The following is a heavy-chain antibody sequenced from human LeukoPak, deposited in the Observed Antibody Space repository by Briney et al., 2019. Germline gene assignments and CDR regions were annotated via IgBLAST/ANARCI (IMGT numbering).Heavy chain of an antibody. J-gene: IGHJ4*02. CDR2: ISGSGGST. Sequence: GGSLRLSCAASGFTFDDYAMHWVRQSPGKGLEWVSAISGSGGSTYYADSVKGRFTISRDKSKNTLYLQMNSLRAEDTAVYYCAKDRTAARPYYFDYWGQGTLVTVSS. CDR1: GFTFDDYA. V-gene: IGHV3-23*01. D-gene: IGHD6-6*01. CDR3: AKDRTAARPYYFDY.